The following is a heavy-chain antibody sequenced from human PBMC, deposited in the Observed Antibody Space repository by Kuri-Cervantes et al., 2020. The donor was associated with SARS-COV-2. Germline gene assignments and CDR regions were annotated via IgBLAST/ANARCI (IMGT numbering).Heavy chain of an antibody. Sequence: GESLKISCAASGFTFSDYYMSWIRQAPGKGLEWVSYISSSSSYTNSADSVRGRFTISRDNSKNTLYLQMNSLRAEDTAVYYCARDAGALFDYWGQGTLVTVSS. V-gene: IGHV3-11*06. J-gene: IGHJ4*02. D-gene: IGHD1-26*01. CDR1: GFTFSDYY. CDR3: ARDAGALFDY. CDR2: ISSSSSYT.